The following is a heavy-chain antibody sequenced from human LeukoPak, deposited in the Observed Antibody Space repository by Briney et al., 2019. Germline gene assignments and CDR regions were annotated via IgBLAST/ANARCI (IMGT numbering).Heavy chain of an antibody. Sequence: SVKVSCKASGGTFSSYAISWVRQAPGQGLEWMGGIIPIFGTANYAQKFQGRVTITADKSTSTAYMELSSLRSEDTAVYYCAREVVRGVMLNWFDPWGQGTLDTVSS. D-gene: IGHD3-10*01. CDR3: AREVVRGVMLNWFDP. V-gene: IGHV1-69*06. CDR2: IIPIFGTA. J-gene: IGHJ5*02. CDR1: GGTFSSYA.